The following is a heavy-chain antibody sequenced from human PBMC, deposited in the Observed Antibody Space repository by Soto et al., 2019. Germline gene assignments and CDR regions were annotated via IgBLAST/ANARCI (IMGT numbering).Heavy chain of an antibody. CDR3: AREGGSGGSCYYYYGTDV. Sequence: PSETLSLTCTVSGGSISSGDYYWSWIRQPPGKGLEWIGYIYYSGSTYYNPSLKSRVTISVDTSKNQFSLKLSSVTAADTAVYYCAREGGSGGSCYYYYGTDVWGQGTTVTAP. J-gene: IGHJ6*02. CDR2: IYYSGST. CDR1: GGSISSGDYY. V-gene: IGHV4-30-4*01. D-gene: IGHD2-15*01.